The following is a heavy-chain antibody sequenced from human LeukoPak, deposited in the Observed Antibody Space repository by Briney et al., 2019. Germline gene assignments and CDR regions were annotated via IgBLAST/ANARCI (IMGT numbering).Heavy chain of an antibody. V-gene: IGHV3-74*01. J-gene: IGHJ5*01. Sequence: GGSLRLSCAASGVTFSSHWMHWVRQAPGKGLVWVSGISNDGTSTAYADSVKGRFTISRDNAKNTLYLQMHSLRAEDTAVYSCARGWFGPDSCGQGTLVTVSS. CDR3: ARGWFGPDS. D-gene: IGHD3-10*01. CDR1: GVTFSSHW. CDR2: ISNDGTST.